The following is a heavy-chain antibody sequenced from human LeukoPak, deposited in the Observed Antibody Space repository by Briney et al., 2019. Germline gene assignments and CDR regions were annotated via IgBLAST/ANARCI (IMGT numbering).Heavy chain of an antibody. CDR2: IYYSGST. CDR3: ARDGGGYSYVGYFDY. J-gene: IGHJ4*02. CDR1: GGSISSYY. D-gene: IGHD5-18*01. V-gene: IGHV4-59*01. Sequence: SETLSLTGTVSGGSISSYYWSWIRQPPGKGLEWIGYIYYSGSTNYNPSLKSRVTISVDTSKNQFSLKLSSVTAADTAVYYCARDGGGYSYVGYFDYWGQGTLVTVSS.